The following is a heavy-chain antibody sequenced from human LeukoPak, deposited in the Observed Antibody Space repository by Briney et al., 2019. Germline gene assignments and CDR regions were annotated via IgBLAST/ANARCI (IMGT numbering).Heavy chain of an antibody. Sequence: GGTLRLSCAASGFTFSSYGMSWVRQAPGKGLEWVSAISGSGGSTYYADSVKGRFTISRDNSKNTLYLQMNSLRAEDTAVYYCARGGPAAGRFDYWGQGTLVTVSS. D-gene: IGHD6-13*01. J-gene: IGHJ4*02. V-gene: IGHV3-23*01. CDR1: GFTFSSYG. CDR3: ARGGPAAGRFDY. CDR2: ISGSGGST.